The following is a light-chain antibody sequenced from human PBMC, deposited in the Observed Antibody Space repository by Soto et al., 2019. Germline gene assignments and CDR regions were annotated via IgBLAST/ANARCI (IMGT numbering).Light chain of an antibody. CDR2: DAS. V-gene: IGKV1-5*01. J-gene: IGKJ1*01. Sequence: DIQMTQSPSTLSASVGDKVTITCRASQSISSWLAWYQQKPGIAPKLLIFDASSLESGVPPRFSGSGSGTEFTLTISSLQPDDFAIYYCQQYNSYSRTFGQGTKVEIK. CDR1: QSISSW. CDR3: QQYNSYSRT.